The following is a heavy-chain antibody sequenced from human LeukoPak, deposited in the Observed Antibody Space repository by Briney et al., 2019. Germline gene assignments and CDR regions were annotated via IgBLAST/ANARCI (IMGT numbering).Heavy chain of an antibody. D-gene: IGHD5-18*01. CDR1: GGSISSGDYY. J-gene: IGHJ4*02. Sequence: SQTLPLTCTVSGGSISSGDYYWSWIRQPPGKGLEWIGYIYYSGSTYYNPSLKSRVTISVDTSKNQFSLKLSSVTAADTAVYYCARVLYSYGPYYFDYWGQGTLVTVSS. CDR2: IYYSGST. V-gene: IGHV4-30-4*01. CDR3: ARVLYSYGPYYFDY.